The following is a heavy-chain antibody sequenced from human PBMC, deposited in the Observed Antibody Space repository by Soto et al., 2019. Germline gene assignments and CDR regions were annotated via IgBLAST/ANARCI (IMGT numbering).Heavy chain of an antibody. D-gene: IGHD4-17*01. V-gene: IGHV1-69*12. J-gene: IGHJ6*02. CDR3: ARGDATKIVVTTYYGIDV. CDR2: IIPVFGTA. Sequence: QVQLVQSGAEVKKPGSSVKVSCKASGGTLSNYGISWVRQAPGQGLEWMGGIIPVFGTANYAQKFQGRVTITAXEXTXTXXMDVSSLRSDDTAVYYCARGDATKIVVTTYYGIDVWGQGTTVTVSS. CDR1: GGTLSNYG.